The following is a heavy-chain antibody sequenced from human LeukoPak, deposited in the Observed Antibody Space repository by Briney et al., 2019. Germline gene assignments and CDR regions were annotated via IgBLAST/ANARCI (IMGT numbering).Heavy chain of an antibody. J-gene: IGHJ4*02. CDR2: IYYSGST. V-gene: IGHV4-61*01. CDR1: GGSISSSSYY. Sequence: SETLSLTCTVSGGSISSSSYYWSWIRQPPGKGLEWIGYIYYSGSTNYNPSLKSRVTISVDTSKNQFSLKLSSVTAADTAVYYCARDSGGTGYWGQGTLVTVSS. D-gene: IGHD2-15*01. CDR3: ARDSGGTGY.